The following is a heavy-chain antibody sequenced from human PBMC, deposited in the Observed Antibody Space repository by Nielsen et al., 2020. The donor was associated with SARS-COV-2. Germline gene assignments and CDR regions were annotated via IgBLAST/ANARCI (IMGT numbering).Heavy chain of an antibody. V-gene: IGHV3-7*01. CDR2: IKQDGSEK. D-gene: IGHD3-22*01. CDR1: GFTFSSYW. J-gene: IGHJ2*01. Sequence: GESLKISCAASGFTFSSYWMSWVRQAPGKGLEWVANIKQDGSEKYYVDSVKGRFTISRDNAKNSLYLQMNSLRAEDTAVYYCARCDITYYYDSSGYAAEDWYFDLWGRGTLVTVSS. CDR3: ARCDITYYYDSSGYAAEDWYFDL.